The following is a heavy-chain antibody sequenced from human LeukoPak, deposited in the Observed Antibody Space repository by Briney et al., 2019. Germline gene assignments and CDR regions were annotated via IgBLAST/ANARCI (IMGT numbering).Heavy chain of an antibody. V-gene: IGHV3-11*04. D-gene: IGHD2-21*02. Sequence: GGSLRLSCAASGFTFSDYYMSWIRQAPGKGLEWVSYISSSGSTIYYADSVKGRFTISRDNAKNSVYLQMSSLRAEDTAVYYCAKDIVGGGDDYWGQGTLVTVSS. CDR1: GFTFSDYY. CDR3: AKDIVGGGDDY. J-gene: IGHJ4*02. CDR2: ISSSGSTI.